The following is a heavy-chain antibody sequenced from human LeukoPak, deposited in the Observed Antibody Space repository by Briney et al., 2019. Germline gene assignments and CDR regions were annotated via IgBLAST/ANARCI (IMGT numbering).Heavy chain of an antibody. V-gene: IGHV3-48*03. Sequence: GGSLRLSCAASGFTFSSYEMNWVRQAPGRGLEWVSYISSSGSTIYYADSVKGRFTISRDNAKNSLYLQMDSLRAEDTAVYYCAELGITMIGGVWGKGTTVTISS. J-gene: IGHJ6*04. CDR1: GFTFSSYE. CDR3: AELGITMIGGV. CDR2: ISSSGSTI. D-gene: IGHD3-10*02.